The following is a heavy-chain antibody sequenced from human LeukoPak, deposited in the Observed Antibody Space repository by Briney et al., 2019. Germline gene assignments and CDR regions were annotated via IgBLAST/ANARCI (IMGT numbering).Heavy chain of an antibody. CDR2: IKKDGSEK. J-gene: IGHJ3*01. CDR3: AGDDGWVFHF. CDR1: GFAFSTYW. D-gene: IGHD5-24*01. Sequence: GGSLRLSCSASGFAFSTYWMSWVRQAPGKGLEWVANIKKDGSEKLYADSVKGRFTISRDNAMNALYLQMNSLRVEDTAVYYCAGDDGWVFHFWGQGTMVTVSS. V-gene: IGHV3-7*01.